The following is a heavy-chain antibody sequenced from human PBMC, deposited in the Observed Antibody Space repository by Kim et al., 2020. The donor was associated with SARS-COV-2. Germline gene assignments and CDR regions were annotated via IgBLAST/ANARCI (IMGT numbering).Heavy chain of an antibody. J-gene: IGHJ4*02. Sequence: SVKVSCKASGGTFSAYAISWLRQAPGQELEWMGGIIPMYETPTYAQKFQGRPTITADEGTSTAYMDLTSLTSGDTAVDYCAREWAGDFVYWGQGTLVTVSS. D-gene: IGHD6-19*01. CDR1: GGTFSAYA. CDR3: AREWAGDFVY. CDR2: IIPMYETP. V-gene: IGHV1-69*13.